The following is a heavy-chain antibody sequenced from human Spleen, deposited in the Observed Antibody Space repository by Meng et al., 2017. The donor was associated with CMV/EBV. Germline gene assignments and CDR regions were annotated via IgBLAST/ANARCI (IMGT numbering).Heavy chain of an antibody. CDR2: IYYSGRT. Sequence: SSSSGDYYWSWIRQPPEKGLEWIGYIYYSGRTSYNPSLKSRVIISVDTSKNQFSLNLYSVTAADTAVYYCARGDTYYYGSGSYPFDFWGQGTLVTVSS. CDR1: SSSSGDYY. J-gene: IGHJ4*02. V-gene: IGHV4-30-4*08. CDR3: ARGDTYYYGSGSYPFDF. D-gene: IGHD3-10*01.